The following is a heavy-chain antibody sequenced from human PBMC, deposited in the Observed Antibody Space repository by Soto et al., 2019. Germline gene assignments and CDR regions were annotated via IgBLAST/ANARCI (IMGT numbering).Heavy chain of an antibody. Sequence: QVQLQQSGPGLVKPSQTLSLTCAISGDSVSSNSATWDWIRQPPSRGLEWLGRTYYRSRWFNDYAGSVKGRITINPDTSNNQFSLQLTSFSPDDTAVYYCARLRGDSWFDFWGQGARVTVSS. V-gene: IGHV6-1*01. CDR3: ARLRGDSWFDF. J-gene: IGHJ5*01. CDR1: GDSVSSNSAT. CDR2: TYYRSRWFN.